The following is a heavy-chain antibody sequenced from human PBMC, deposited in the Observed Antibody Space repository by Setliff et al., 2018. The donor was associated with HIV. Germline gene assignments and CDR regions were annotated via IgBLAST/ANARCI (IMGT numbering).Heavy chain of an antibody. V-gene: IGHV3-11*06. CDR1: GRSFSGYY. Sequence: SCAVYGRSFSGYYWNWIRQAPGKGLEWVSYISSSSSYTNYADSVKGRFTISRDNAKNSLYLQMNSLRVEDTAVYYCARDRFRGGVGTGLAEYWGQGTVVTVSS. CDR3: ARDRFRGGVGTGLAEY. CDR2: ISSSSSYT. D-gene: IGHD3-16*01. J-gene: IGHJ4*02.